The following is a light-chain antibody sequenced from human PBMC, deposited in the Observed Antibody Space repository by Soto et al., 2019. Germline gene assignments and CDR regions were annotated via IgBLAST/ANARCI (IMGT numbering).Light chain of an antibody. CDR2: SDI. J-gene: IGLJ2*01. Sequence: QSVLTQPPSVSGAPGQRLTISCTGSSSNIRAGYDVHWYQQFPGTAPKLLIFSDINRPSGVPARFSASKSGSSASLAISGLQAEDEADYYCQSYDSVLSASVFGGGTKLTVL. V-gene: IGLV1-40*01. CDR3: QSYDSVLSASV. CDR1: SSNIRAGYD.